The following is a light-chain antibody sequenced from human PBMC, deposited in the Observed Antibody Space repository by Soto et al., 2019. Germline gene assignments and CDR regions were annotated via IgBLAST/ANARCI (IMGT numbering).Light chain of an antibody. CDR3: QQYNSWPPLT. CDR1: QSVSSN. J-gene: IGKJ4*01. V-gene: IGKV3D-15*01. CDR2: GAS. Sequence: EIVMTQSPATLSVSPGERATLSCRASQSVSSNLAWYQQKPGQAPRLLIYGASTRATGIPGRFSGSGSGTEFTLIISSLQSEDFAVYYCQQYNSWPPLTFGGGTKVEIK.